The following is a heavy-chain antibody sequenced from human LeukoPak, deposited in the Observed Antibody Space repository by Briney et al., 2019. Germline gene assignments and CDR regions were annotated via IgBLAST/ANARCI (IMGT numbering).Heavy chain of an antibody. D-gene: IGHD3-22*01. CDR2: INHSGST. V-gene: IGHV4-34*01. CDR3: ARGGWGYYDSSGPAPFFDY. Sequence: PSETLSLTCAVYGGSFSGYYLSWIRQPPGKGLEWIGEINHSGSTNYNPSLKSRVTISVDPFKRQFSLKLSSVTAADTAVYYCARGGWGYYDSSGPAPFFDYWGQGTLVTVSS. CDR1: GGSFSGYY. J-gene: IGHJ4*02.